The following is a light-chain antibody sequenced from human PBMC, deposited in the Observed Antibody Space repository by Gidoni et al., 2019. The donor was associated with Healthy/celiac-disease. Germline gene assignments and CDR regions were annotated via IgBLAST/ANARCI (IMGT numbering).Light chain of an antibody. CDR3: QQRSNWPRYT. CDR1: QSFSSY. Sequence: EIVLTQSPATLSLSPGERATLSCSASQSFSSYLAWYQQKPGQAPRLLIYDAANRATGIPARFSGSGSGTDFTLTISSLEHEDFAVDYCQQRSNWPRYTFGQGTKLEIK. V-gene: IGKV3-11*01. CDR2: DAA. J-gene: IGKJ2*01.